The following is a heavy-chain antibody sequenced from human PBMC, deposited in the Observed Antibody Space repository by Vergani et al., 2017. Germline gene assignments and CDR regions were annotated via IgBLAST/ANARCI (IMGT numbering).Heavy chain of an antibody. Sequence: QVQLQESGPGLVKPSETLSLTCTVSGGSISSYYWSWIRQPPGKGLEWIGYIYYRGSTNYNPSRKIRVTITVDASKTQFSLKLSSVTAADTAVYYCARAGRGLYLTDVWGKGTTVTVSS. V-gene: IGHV4-59*01. J-gene: IGHJ6*04. CDR2: IYYRGST. CDR3: ARAGRGLYLTDV. CDR1: GGSISSYY. D-gene: IGHD2-8*01.